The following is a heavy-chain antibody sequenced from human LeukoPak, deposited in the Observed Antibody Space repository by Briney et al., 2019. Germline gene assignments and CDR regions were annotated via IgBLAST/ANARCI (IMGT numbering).Heavy chain of an antibody. CDR1: GYTFTSYD. V-gene: IGHV1-8*01. CDR3: ASSDPPPWGNFDWLSSPSGYFDY. CDR2: MNPNSGNT. J-gene: IGHJ4*02. Sequence: GASVKVSCKASGYTFTSYDINWVRQATGQGLEWMGWMNPNSGNTGYAQKFQGRVTMTRNTSISTAYMELSSLRSEDPAVYYCASSDPPPWGNFDWLSSPSGYFDYWGQGTLVTVSS. D-gene: IGHD3-9*01.